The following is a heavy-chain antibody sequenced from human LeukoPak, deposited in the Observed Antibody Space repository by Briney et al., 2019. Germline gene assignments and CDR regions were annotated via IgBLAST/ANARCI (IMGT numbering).Heavy chain of an antibody. CDR2: ISGSGDNT. J-gene: IGHJ4*02. V-gene: IGHV3-23*01. CDR1: GFTFSSYA. CDR3: ARDQYDTWSRRGNFDS. Sequence: GGSLRLSCAASGFTFSSYAMSWVRQAPGKGLEWVSGISGSGDNTYYADSVKGRFTISRDNTKNSLYLQMNSLRAEDTAVFYCARDQYDTWSRRGNFDSWGQGTLVIVSS. D-gene: IGHD3-3*01.